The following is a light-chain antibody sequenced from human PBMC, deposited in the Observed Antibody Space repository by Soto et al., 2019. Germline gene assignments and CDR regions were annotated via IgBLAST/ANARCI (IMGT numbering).Light chain of an antibody. CDR1: QSVSSY. CDR2: DAS. J-gene: IGKJ5*01. CDR3: QQRSNWPPIT. Sequence: EIVLTHSPATLSLSPCERAPLSCSASQSVSSYLAWYQQKPGQAPRLLIYDASNRATGIPARFSGSGSGTDFTLTISSLEPEDFAVYYCQQRSNWPPITFGQGTRLEIK. V-gene: IGKV3-11*01.